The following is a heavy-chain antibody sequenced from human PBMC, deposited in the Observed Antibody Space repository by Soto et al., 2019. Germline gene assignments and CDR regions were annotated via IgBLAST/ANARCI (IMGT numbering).Heavy chain of an antibody. V-gene: IGHV1-18*01. Sequence: ASVKVSCKASGYTFTSYGISWVRQAPGQGLEWMGWISAYNGNTNYVQKLQGRVIMTTDTSTSTAYMELRSLRSDDTAVYYCARDGPQPEGYCSGGSCNWFDPWGQGTLVTVSS. CDR3: ARDGPQPEGYCSGGSCNWFDP. J-gene: IGHJ5*02. CDR2: ISAYNGNT. CDR1: GYTFTSYG. D-gene: IGHD2-15*01.